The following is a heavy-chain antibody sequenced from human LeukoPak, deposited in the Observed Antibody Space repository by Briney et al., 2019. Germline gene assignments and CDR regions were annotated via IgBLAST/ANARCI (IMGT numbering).Heavy chain of an antibody. Sequence: SVKVSCKASGGTLSSYSISWVRQAPGQGLEWMGGIIPIFGSANFAQKFQGRVTITADDSTNTAYMELSSLRSEDTAVYYCASGYKTVSVFDHWGQGTLVTVSS. D-gene: IGHD5-24*01. CDR2: IIPIFGSA. CDR1: GGTLSSYS. CDR3: ASGYKTVSVFDH. V-gene: IGHV1-69*01. J-gene: IGHJ4*02.